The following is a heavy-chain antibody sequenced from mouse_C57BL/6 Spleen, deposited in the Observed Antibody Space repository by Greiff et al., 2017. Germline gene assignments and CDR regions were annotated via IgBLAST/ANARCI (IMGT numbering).Heavy chain of an antibody. D-gene: IGHD4-1*01. V-gene: IGHV1-50*01. CDR2: IDPSDSYT. Sequence: QVQLQQPGAELVKPGASVKLSCKASGYTFTSYWMQWVKQRPGQGLEWIGEIDPSDSYTNYNQKFQGKATLTVDTSSSTAYMQLSSLTSEDSAVYYCARSGTGFDYWGQGTTLTVSS. CDR3: ARSGTGFDY. J-gene: IGHJ2*01. CDR1: GYTFTSYW.